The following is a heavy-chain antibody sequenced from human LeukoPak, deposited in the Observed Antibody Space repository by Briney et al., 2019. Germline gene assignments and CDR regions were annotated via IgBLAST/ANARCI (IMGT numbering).Heavy chain of an antibody. Sequence: PGGSLRLSCAASGFTFSSYGMHWVRQAPGKGLEWVAFIRYDGSNKYYADSVKGRFTISRDNSKNTLYLQMNSLRAEDTAVYYCAKDFRDIVVVPAAAYYYYYYMDVWGKGTTVTISS. CDR2: IRYDGSNK. CDR1: GFTFSSYG. CDR3: AKDFRDIVVVPAAAYYYYYYMDV. V-gene: IGHV3-30*02. D-gene: IGHD2-2*01. J-gene: IGHJ6*03.